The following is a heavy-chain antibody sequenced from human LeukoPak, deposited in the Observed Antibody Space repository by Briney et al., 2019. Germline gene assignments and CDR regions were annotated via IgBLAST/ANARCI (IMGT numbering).Heavy chain of an antibody. J-gene: IGHJ4*02. Sequence: PGRSLRLSCGASGFXFSTYGIHWVRQAPGKGLEWMAVIWFDGSNKYNADSVKGRFTISRDNSKNTLYLQMNSLRPDDTAVYFCAKPQVTANWYYFHYWGQGTLVTVSS. CDR3: AKPQVTANWYYFHY. D-gene: IGHD2-21*02. CDR1: GFXFSTYG. V-gene: IGHV3-33*06. CDR2: IWFDGSNK.